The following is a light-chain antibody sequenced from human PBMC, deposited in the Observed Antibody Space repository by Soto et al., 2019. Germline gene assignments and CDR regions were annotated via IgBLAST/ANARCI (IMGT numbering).Light chain of an antibody. Sequence: DIQLTQSPSSLSASVGDRVTITCRASHNIVNYLNWYQRKPGKAPELLIYAASNLQSGVPSRFSGTGSGTDSTLTISSLQPEDFATFYCQQSYSVPLTFGGGTKVEIK. V-gene: IGKV1-39*01. CDR3: QQSYSVPLT. CDR1: HNIVNY. CDR2: AAS. J-gene: IGKJ4*01.